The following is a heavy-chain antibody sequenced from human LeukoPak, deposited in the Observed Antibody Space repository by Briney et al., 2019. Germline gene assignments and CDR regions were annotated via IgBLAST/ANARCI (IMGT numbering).Heavy chain of an antibody. CDR1: GFTFSSYH. CDR2: ISYDGSNK. D-gene: IGHD6-19*01. J-gene: IGHJ4*02. Sequence: GGSLRLSCAASGFTFSSYHMHWVRQAPGKGLEWVAVISYDGSNKYYADSVKGRVTISRDNSKNTLYLQMNSLRAEDTAMYYCVKDRHYSSSIMGIWGQGTLVTVSS. V-gene: IGHV3-30*18. CDR3: VKDRHYSSSIMGI.